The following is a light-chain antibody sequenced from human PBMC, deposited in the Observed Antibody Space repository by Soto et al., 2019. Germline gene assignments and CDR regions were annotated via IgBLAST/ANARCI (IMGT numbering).Light chain of an antibody. CDR1: QGIDSF. CDR2: AAS. J-gene: IGKJ1*01. Sequence: DIQMTQSPSSLSASAGDRVTITCRASQGIDSFLNWFQQPPGKAPRLLIFAASRLQGGVPSRFSGSGSGTDFTLTISSLQPEDFATYYCQQTYSAPRTFGQGTTAEIK. CDR3: QQTYSAPRT. V-gene: IGKV1-39*01.